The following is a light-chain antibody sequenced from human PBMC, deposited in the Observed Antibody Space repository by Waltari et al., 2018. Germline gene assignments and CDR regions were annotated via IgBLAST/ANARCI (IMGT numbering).Light chain of an antibody. CDR1: SSNTGAGYD. V-gene: IGLV1-40*01. Sequence: QSVLTQPPSVSGAPGQRVTISCTGSSSNTGAGYDVNWYQQLPGTAPKLLIYGNSNRLSGVPYRFSGSKSGASASLAISGLQAEDEAEYYCQAYDRSLGGSVFGGGTKLTVL. CDR3: QAYDRSLGGSV. CDR2: GNS. J-gene: IGLJ2*01.